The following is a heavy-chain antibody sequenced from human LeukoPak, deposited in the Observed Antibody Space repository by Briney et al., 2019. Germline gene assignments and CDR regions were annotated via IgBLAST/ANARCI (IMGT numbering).Heavy chain of an antibody. V-gene: IGHV4-39*01. J-gene: IGHJ4*02. CDR3: ARLRVGTAMVY. CDR2: IYYSGST. CDR1: GGAVSSSNYY. D-gene: IGHD5-18*01. Sequence: SETLSLTCTVSGGAVSSSNYYWVWIRQPPGKGLEWIGSIYYSGSTYYNPPLKSRVTIFVDTSKNQFSLNLSSVTAADTAVYYCARLRVGTAMVYWGQGTLVTVSS.